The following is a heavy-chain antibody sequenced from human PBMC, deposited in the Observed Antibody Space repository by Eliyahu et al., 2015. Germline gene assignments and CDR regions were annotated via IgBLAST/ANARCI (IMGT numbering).Heavy chain of an antibody. J-gene: IGHJ4*02. V-gene: IGHV3-66*01. CDR1: XFTVRNNY. Sequence: EVQLVXSGGGLVQPGGSLRLSCAASXFTVRNNYMSWVRQAPGKGLGWVSIXYSGGSTYYADSVKDRFTISRDNSKNTLYLQMNSLRAEDTAVYYCARDLGYCSGGSCPGYWGQGTLVTVSS. D-gene: IGHD2-15*01. CDR3: ARDLGYCSGGSCPGY. CDR2: XYSGGST.